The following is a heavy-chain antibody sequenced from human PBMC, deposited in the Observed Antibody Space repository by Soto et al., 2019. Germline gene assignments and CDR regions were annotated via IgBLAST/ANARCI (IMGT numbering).Heavy chain of an antibody. D-gene: IGHD5-12*01. J-gene: IGHJ4*02. Sequence: SVKVSCKASGGTFSSYAISWVRQAPGQGLEWMGGIIPIFGTANYAQKFQGRVTITADESTSTAYMELSSLRSEDTAVYYCARAVVEMATIFYFDYWGQGTLVTVSS. CDR3: ARAVVEMATIFYFDY. CDR1: GGTFSSYA. CDR2: IIPIFGTA. V-gene: IGHV1-69*13.